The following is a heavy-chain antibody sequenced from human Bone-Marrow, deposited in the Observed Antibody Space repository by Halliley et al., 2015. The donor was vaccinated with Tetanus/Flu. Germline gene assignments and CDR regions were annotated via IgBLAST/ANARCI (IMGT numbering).Heavy chain of an antibody. CDR3: ARDPTNDN. J-gene: IGHJ4*02. Sequence: SLRLSCAASGFTFSRYWMTWVRQAPGKGLEWVANIKKDGTEKYYVDSVKGRFTISRDNANNTLYLHMSSLRAEDTAIYYCARDPTNDNGGQGTLVTVSS. CDR2: IKKDGTEK. V-gene: IGHV3-7*03. CDR1: GFTFSRYW.